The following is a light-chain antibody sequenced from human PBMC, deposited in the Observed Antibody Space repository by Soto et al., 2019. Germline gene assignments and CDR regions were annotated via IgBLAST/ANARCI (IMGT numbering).Light chain of an antibody. V-gene: IGLV1-44*01. Sequence: QSVLTQPPSASGTPGQRVTISCSGSSSNIGSNTVNWYQQLPGTAPKLLIYSNNQRPSGVPDRFSGSKSGTSASLAISGLQSEDEADYYSAAWDDSLNGPEVVFGGGTKLTVL. CDR3: AAWDDSLNGPEVV. CDR1: SSNIGSNT. CDR2: SNN. J-gene: IGLJ2*01.